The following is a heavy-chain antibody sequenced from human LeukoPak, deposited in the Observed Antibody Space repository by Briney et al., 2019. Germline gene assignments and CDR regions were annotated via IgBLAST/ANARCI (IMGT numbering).Heavy chain of an antibody. V-gene: IGHV3-23*01. CDR3: AKDSVAGIAEYFQH. CDR1: GFTFSSYA. Sequence: PGGSLRLSCAASGFTFSSYATSWVRQAPGKGLEWVSAISGSGGSTYYADSVKGRFTISRDNSKNTLYLQMNSLRAEDTALYYCAKDSVAGIAEYFQHWGQGTLVTVSS. D-gene: IGHD6-19*01. CDR2: ISGSGGST. J-gene: IGHJ1*01.